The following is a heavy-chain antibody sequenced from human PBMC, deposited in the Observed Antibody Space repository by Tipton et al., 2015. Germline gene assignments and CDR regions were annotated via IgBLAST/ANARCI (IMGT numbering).Heavy chain of an antibody. CDR1: GDSISSSNW. CDR2: IHHGGST. CDR3: AREVWYYDSSGYDY. Sequence: GLVKPSGTLSLTCSVSGDSISSSNWWSWVRQPPGKGLEWIGEIHHGGSTNYNPSLKSRVTMSVDTSKNQFSLHLSSVTAADTAVYYCAREVWYYDSSGYDYWGRGTLVTVSS. V-gene: IGHV4-4*02. D-gene: IGHD3-22*01. J-gene: IGHJ4*02.